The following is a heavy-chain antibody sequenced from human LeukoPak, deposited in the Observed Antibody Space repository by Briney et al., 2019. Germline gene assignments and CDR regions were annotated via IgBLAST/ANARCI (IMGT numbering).Heavy chain of an antibody. V-gene: IGHV4-31*03. Sequence: SETLSLTGTVSGGSISSGGYYWSWIRQHPGKGLEWIGYIYYSGSTYYNPSLKSRVTISVDTSKNQFSLKLSSVTAADTAVYYCARGGTYSYGHFDYWGQGTLVTVSS. CDR1: GGSISSGGYY. CDR2: IYYSGST. J-gene: IGHJ4*02. D-gene: IGHD5-18*01. CDR3: ARGGTYSYGHFDY.